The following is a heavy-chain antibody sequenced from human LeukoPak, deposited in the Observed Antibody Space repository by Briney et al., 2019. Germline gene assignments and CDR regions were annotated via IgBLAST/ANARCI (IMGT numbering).Heavy chain of an antibody. CDR3: AKPYDSSGYYYIDY. CDR1: GFTFSSYA. Sequence: PGGSLRLSCAASGFTFSSYAMSWVRQAPGKGLEWVSAISGSGGSTYYADSVKGRFTISRDNSKNTLYLQMNSLRAEDTAVYYCAKPYDSSGYYYIDYWGQGTLVTVSS. D-gene: IGHD3-22*01. J-gene: IGHJ4*02. CDR2: ISGSGGST. V-gene: IGHV3-23*01.